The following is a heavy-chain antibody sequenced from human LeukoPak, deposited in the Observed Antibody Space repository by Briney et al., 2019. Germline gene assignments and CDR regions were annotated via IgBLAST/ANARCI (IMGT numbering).Heavy chain of an antibody. V-gene: IGHV1-2*02. CDR2: INPNSGGT. D-gene: IGHD3-16*02. CDR1: GYTLTGYY. J-gene: IGHJ4*02. CDR3: ARDYVHYDYVWGSYRLNY. Sequence: GASVKVSCKASGYTLTGYYMHWVRQAPGQGLEWMGWINPNSGGTNYAQKFQGRVTMTRDTSISTAYMELSRLRSDDTAVYYCARDYVHYDYVWGSYRLNYWGQGTLVTVSS.